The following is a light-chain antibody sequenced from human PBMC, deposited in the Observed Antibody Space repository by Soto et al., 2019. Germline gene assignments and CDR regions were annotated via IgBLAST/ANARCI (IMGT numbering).Light chain of an antibody. J-gene: IGLJ1*01. V-gene: IGLV2-8*01. Sequence: QSVLTQPPSASGSPGQSVTISCTGTSSDVGDYNHVSWYQQHPGKAPKLMIYEVSNRPSGVPDRFSGSKSGNTASLAVSGLQAEDEADDYCSSYAGSNSLYVFGTGTKLTVL. CDR3: SSYAGSNSLYV. CDR1: SSDVGDYNH. CDR2: EVS.